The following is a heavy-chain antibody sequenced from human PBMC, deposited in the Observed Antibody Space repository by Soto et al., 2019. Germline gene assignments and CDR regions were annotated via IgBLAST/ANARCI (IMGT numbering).Heavy chain of an antibody. CDR1: GYKFTSSW. CDR3: ARKDKSGYFNWFDP. Sequence: GESLKISCRTSGYKFTSSWIAWVRQKPGKGLEWMGIIFPSDSDTRYSPSFQGQVTISADRSTSTVFLQWASLKASDTAVYFCARKDKSGYFNWFDPWGQGTLVTVS. V-gene: IGHV5-51*01. CDR2: IFPSDSDT. D-gene: IGHD3-22*01. J-gene: IGHJ5*02.